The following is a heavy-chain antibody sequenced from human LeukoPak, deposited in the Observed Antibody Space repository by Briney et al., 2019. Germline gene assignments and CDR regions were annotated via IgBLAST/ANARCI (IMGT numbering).Heavy chain of an antibody. CDR2: IYPGDSDT. V-gene: IGHV5-51*01. D-gene: IGHD3-9*01. J-gene: IGHJ5*02. CDR1: GYSFTSYW. CDR3: ARHPECDILTGYNSYNWFDP. Sequence: GESLKISWKGSGYSFTSYWIGWVRQMPGKGLEWMGIIYPGDSDTRYSPSFQGQVTISADKPISTAYLQWSSLKASDTAMYYCARHPECDILTGYNSYNWFDPWGQGTLVIVSS.